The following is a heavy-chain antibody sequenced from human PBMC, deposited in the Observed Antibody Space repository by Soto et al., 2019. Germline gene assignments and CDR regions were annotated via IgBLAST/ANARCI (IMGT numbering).Heavy chain of an antibody. CDR2: INAGNWDT. CDR3: ARVYGSGWYNWCDP. J-gene: IGHJ5*02. D-gene: IGHD6-19*01. Sequence: ASVKVSCKASGYTFTSYAMHWVRQAPGQRLEWMGWINAGNWDTKSSQTFQGTVPITRDTSASTAYMELSSRRSEDTAVEYCARVYGSGWYNWCDPWGQGTLGTVSS. CDR1: GYTFTSYA. V-gene: IGHV1-3*01.